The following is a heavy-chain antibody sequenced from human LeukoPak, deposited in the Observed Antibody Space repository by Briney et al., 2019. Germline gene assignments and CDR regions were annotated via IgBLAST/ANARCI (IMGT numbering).Heavy chain of an antibody. V-gene: IGHV1-2*02. D-gene: IGHD6-13*01. J-gene: IGHJ4*02. CDR3: ARDERYTSGWYDEGGYYFDY. CDR2: INPNSGGT. Sequence: ASVKVSCKASGYTFTDYFIHWVRQAPGQGLEWMGWINPNSGGTNYAQKFQGRVTMTRDTSISTAYMELSRLKSDDTAFYCCARDERYTSGWYDEGGYYFDYWGQGTLVPVSS. CDR1: GYTFTDYF.